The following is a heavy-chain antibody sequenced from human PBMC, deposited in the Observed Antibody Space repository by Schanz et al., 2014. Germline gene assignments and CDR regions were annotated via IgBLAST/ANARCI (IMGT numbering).Heavy chain of an antibody. CDR3: ARPPHDSSGYYPFDY. CDR1: GLTFTSAW. CDR2: ISSSSSTR. Sequence: EVQLVESGGGLVKPGGSLRLSCATSGLTFTSAWMSWVRQAPGKGLEWVSYISSSSSTRYYADSVKGRFTISRDNAKNSLYLQMNSLRAEDTAVYYCARPPHDSSGYYPFDYWGQGTLVTVSS. J-gene: IGHJ4*02. D-gene: IGHD3-22*01. V-gene: IGHV3-48*01.